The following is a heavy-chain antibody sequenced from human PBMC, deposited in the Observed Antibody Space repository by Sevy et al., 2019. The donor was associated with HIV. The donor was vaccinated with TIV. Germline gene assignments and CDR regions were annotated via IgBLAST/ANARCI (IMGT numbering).Heavy chain of an antibody. J-gene: IGHJ4*02. Sequence: GGSLRLSCAASGFTFSSYGMHWVRQAPGKGLEWVAVISYDGSNKYYADSVKGRFTISRDNCKNTLYLQMNSQRAEDKAGHYCAKEARSYYDFWSGYPLPHFDYWGQGTLVTVSS. CDR1: GFTFSSYG. CDR3: AKEARSYYDFWSGYPLPHFDY. D-gene: IGHD3-3*01. CDR2: ISYDGSNK. V-gene: IGHV3-30*18.